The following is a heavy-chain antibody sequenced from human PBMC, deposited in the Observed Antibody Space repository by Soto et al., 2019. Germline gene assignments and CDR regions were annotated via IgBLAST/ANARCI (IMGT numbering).Heavy chain of an antibody. Sequence: SETLSLTCTVSGGSITSSSYYWGWIRQPPGKGLEWIGSIYYSGRTYYNPSLKSRVTISVDTSKNQFSLKLSSVTAADTAVYYCARWDYGDYDRFDYWGQGTLVTVSS. J-gene: IGHJ4*02. CDR3: ARWDYGDYDRFDY. D-gene: IGHD4-17*01. CDR2: IYYSGRT. V-gene: IGHV4-39*07. CDR1: GGSITSSSYY.